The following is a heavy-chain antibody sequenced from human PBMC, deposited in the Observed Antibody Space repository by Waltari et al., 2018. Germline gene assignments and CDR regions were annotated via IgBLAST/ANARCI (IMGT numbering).Heavy chain of an antibody. Sequence: QVQLLQWGTGLLKPSETLSLTCAVYGGSFSGYSWRWLRQLPGKGLEWLGEINHNASPDYNPSRKSRATISIETSKNQFSLKLDSVTAADTGVYYCARGWLQVAPPYYYYMDVWDRGTAVTVSS. CDR3: ARGWLQVAPPYYYYMDV. D-gene: IGHD6-19*01. CDR1: GGSFSGYS. J-gene: IGHJ6*03. CDR2: INHNASP. V-gene: IGHV4-34*01.